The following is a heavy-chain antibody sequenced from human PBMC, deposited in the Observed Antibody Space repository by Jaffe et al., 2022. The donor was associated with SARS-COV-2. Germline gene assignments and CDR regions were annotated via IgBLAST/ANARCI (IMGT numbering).Heavy chain of an antibody. CDR2: IYTSGST. D-gene: IGHD3-10*01. CDR1: GGSISSYY. V-gene: IGHV4-4*07. Sequence: QVQLQESGPGLVKPSETLSLTCTVSGGSISSYYWSWIRQPAGKGLEWIGRIYTSGSTNYNPSLKSRVTMSVDTSKNQFSLKLSSVTAADTAVYYCARDLSSGFPPRFGEGPAGSYYYYGMDVWGQGTTVTVSS. J-gene: IGHJ6*02. CDR3: ARDLSSGFPPRFGEGPAGSYYYYGMDV.